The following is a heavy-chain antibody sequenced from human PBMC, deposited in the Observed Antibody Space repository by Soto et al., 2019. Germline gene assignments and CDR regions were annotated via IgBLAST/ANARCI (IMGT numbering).Heavy chain of an antibody. CDR1: GFTFSHYA. CDR2: ISGRADST. D-gene: IGHD2-21*01. Sequence: RLSCAASGFTFSHYAMSWVRQAPGKGLEWVSVISGRADSTDYADSVKGRFTISRDNSMDTLFLQMNSLRAEDTAVYYCAKAARFCVGGPCDYFSYSGQGTMPAVSS. J-gene: IGHJ4*02. V-gene: IGHV3-23*01. CDR3: AKAARFCVGGPCDYFSY.